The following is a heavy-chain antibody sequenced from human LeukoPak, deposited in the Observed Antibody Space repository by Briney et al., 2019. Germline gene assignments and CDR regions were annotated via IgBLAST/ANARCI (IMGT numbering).Heavy chain of an antibody. CDR3: ASDVLRFGELWENWFDP. J-gene: IGHJ5*02. CDR2: ITWSGGST. Sequence: GGSLRLTCAASGFTVDDYRMNRLRQAPGKGLEWVSGITWSGGSTGYTDSVKGRFTISRDNAKNSLYLQVNSLRAEDTALYYCASDVLRFGELWENWFDPWGQGTLVTVSS. V-gene: IGHV3-20*04. D-gene: IGHD3-10*01. CDR1: GFTVDDYR.